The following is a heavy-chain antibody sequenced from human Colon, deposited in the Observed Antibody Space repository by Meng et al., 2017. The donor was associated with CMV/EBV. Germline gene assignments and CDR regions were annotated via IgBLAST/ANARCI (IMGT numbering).Heavy chain of an antibody. V-gene: IGHV3-23*01. CDR3: ARKASHFYYGMDV. CDR2: VFGDHNT. Sequence: GESLKISCAASGFTFSSYAMSWVRQAPGQGLEWVATVFGDHNTYYADSVKGRFTISRDDPKNTVSLEMNSLRAEDTAMYYCARKASHFYYGMDVWGQGTTVTVSS. CDR1: GFTFSSYA. J-gene: IGHJ6*02.